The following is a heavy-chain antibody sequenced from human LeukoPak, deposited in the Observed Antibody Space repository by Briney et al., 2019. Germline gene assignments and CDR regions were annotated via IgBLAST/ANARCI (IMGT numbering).Heavy chain of an antibody. CDR3: ARGEELRAPSHFDY. Sequence: ASVKVSCKASGYTFTGYYMHWVRQAPGQGLEWMGWISAYNGNTNYAQKLQGRVTMTTDTSTSTAYMELRSLRSDDTAVYYCARGEELRAPSHFDYWGQGTLVTVSS. V-gene: IGHV1-18*04. CDR2: ISAYNGNT. CDR1: GYTFTGYY. D-gene: IGHD1-7*01. J-gene: IGHJ4*02.